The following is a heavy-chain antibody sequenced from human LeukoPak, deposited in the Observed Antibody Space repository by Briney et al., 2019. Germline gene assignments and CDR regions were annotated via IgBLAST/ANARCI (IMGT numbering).Heavy chain of an antibody. CDR1: GGSFSGYY. J-gene: IGHJ4*02. CDR2: INHSGST. Sequence: SETLSLTCAVYGGSFSGYYWSWIRQPPGKGLEWIGEINHSGSTNYNPSLKSRVTISVDTSKNQFSLKLSSVTAADTAVYYCARILGSWSRRYYFDYWGQGTLVTVSS. CDR3: ARILGSWSRRYYFDY. D-gene: IGHD6-13*01. V-gene: IGHV4-34*01.